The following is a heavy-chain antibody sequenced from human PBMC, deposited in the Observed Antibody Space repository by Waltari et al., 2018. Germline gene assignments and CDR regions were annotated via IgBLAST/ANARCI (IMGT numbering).Heavy chain of an antibody. CDR2: MNPTSGST. J-gene: IGHJ6*03. V-gene: IGHV1-8*03. CDR1: GYSFTSNN. D-gene: IGHD3-10*01. Sequence: QVQLVKSGAEVKKPGASVKVSCKASGYSFTSNNINWVRQAAGQGLEWMGWMNPTSGSTGDAQKFQDRVTITMNTSIGTAYMELRSLRSEDTAVYYCARDYGSGTYYYMDVWGKGTTVTVSS. CDR3: ARDYGSGTYYYMDV.